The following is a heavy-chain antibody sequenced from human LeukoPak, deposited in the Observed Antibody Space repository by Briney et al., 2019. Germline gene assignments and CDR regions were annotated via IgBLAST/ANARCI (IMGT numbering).Heavy chain of an antibody. J-gene: IGHJ4*02. CDR1: EFTFSSYS. Sequence: PGGSLRLSCAASEFTFSSYSMNWVRQARGKGLEWVSSISSSSRYLYYADSVKGRFTISRDNAKNSLYLQMNSLRAEDTAVYYCARDHWDILTGYYIDYWGQGTLVTVSS. D-gene: IGHD3-9*01. V-gene: IGHV3-21*01. CDR3: ARDHWDILTGYYIDY. CDR2: ISSSSRYL.